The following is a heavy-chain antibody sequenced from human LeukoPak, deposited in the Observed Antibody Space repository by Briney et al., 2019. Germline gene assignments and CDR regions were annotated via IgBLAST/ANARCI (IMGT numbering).Heavy chain of an antibody. D-gene: IGHD1-26*01. CDR3: AHPSSGSYPDYFDY. CDR1: GYTFTGYY. J-gene: IGHJ4*02. CDR2: INPNSGGT. Sequence: ASVKVSCKASGYTFTGYYMHWVRQAPGQGLEWMGWINPNSGGTNYAQKFQGRVTMTRDTSISTAYMELSRLRSDDTAVYYCAHPSSGSYPDYFDYWGQGTLVTVSS. V-gene: IGHV1-2*02.